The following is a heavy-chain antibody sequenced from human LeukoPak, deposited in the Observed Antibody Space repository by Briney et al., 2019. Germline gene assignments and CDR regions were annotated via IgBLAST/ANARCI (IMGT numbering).Heavy chain of an antibody. D-gene: IGHD5-18*01. Sequence: SETLSLTCTVSGGSISSYYWSWIRQAPGKGLEWIWYIYYSGSTNYNPSLKSRVSISVDTSKNQFSLKLSSVTAADTAVYYCARGRISEGYGNGESDYWGQGTLVTVSS. CDR1: GGSISSYY. V-gene: IGHV4-59*12. CDR3: ARGRISEGYGNGESDY. CDR2: IYYSGST. J-gene: IGHJ4*02.